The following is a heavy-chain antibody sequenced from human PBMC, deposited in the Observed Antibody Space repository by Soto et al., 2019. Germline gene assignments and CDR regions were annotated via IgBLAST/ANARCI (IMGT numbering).Heavy chain of an antibody. Sequence: EVQLVESGGGLVKPGGSLGLSCADSGVTFSNYTMNWVRQAPGKGLEWVSSISRSSRNIYYADSLKGRFTISRDNAKNALYLQMNSLRAEDTAVYYCARDLKVAGTNSFYYYGMDVWGQGTTVTVSS. V-gene: IGHV3-21*01. D-gene: IGHD6-19*01. J-gene: IGHJ6*02. CDR3: ARDLKVAGTNSFYYYGMDV. CDR2: ISRSSRNI. CDR1: GVTFSNYT.